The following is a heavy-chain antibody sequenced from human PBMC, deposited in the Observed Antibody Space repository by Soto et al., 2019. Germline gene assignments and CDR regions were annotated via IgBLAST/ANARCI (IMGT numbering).Heavy chain of an antibody. V-gene: IGHV4-59*08. CDR1: GGSISSYY. J-gene: IGHJ3*02. Sequence: SETLSLTCTVSGGSISSYYWSWIRQPPGKGLEWIGYIYYSGSTNYNPSLKSRVTISVDTSKNQFSLKLSSVTAADTAVYYCAWEYDSRSRGGDAFDIWGQGTMVTVSS. D-gene: IGHD3-22*01. CDR2: IYYSGST. CDR3: AWEYDSRSRGGDAFDI.